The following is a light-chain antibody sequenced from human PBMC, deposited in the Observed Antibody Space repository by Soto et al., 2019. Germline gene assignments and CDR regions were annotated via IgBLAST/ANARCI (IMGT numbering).Light chain of an antibody. J-gene: IGKJ5*01. CDR2: GAS. CDR3: QQYNTYST. V-gene: IGKV3-15*01. Sequence: IVLTQSPGTLSLSPGERATLSCRASQSISNNYLAWYQQTPGQAPRLLIYGASTRATGIPARFSGSGSGTEFTLTISSLQSEDFALYYCQQYNTYSTFGQGTRLEI. CDR1: QSISNN.